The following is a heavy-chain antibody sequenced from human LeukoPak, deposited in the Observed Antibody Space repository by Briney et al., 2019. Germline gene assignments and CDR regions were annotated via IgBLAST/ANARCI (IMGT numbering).Heavy chain of an antibody. D-gene: IGHD2-2*01. V-gene: IGHV3-23*01. CDR3: AKDRYCSSTNCPYDY. Sequence: GGSLRLSCAASGFTSSDYTMNWVRQAPGKGLEWVSGIRVSDGSTYYADSVKGRFTMSRDNSNNMLFLQMNSLRAEDTAVYYCAKDRYCSSTNCPYDYWGQGTLVAVSS. CDR2: IRVSDGST. CDR1: GFTSSDYT. J-gene: IGHJ4*02.